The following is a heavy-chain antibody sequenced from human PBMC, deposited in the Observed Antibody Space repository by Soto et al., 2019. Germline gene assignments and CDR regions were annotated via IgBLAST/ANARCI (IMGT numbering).Heavy chain of an antibody. Sequence: KPSETLSLTCTVSGYSISSGYYWSWIRQTPGKGLEWIGSISHSGTSFYNPSLRSRVTISMDTSNNHFSLKLNSLTATDTAVYYCARVWPPQYTYGYSFDYWGQGTLVTVSS. CDR1: GYSISSGYY. CDR3: ARVWPPQYTYGYSFDY. CDR2: ISHSGTS. J-gene: IGHJ4*02. V-gene: IGHV4-38-2*02. D-gene: IGHD5-18*01.